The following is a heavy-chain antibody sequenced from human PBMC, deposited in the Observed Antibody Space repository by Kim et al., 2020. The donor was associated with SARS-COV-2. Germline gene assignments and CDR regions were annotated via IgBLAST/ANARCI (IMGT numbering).Heavy chain of an antibody. CDR2: ISYSGST. CDR1: GGSISSYY. D-gene: IGHD3-22*01. CDR3: ARDRYYYDSRGYHRYFDL. V-gene: IGHV4-39*07. J-gene: IGHJ2*01. Sequence: SETLSLTCTVSGGSISSYYWGWIRQPPGKGLEWIGSISYSGSTYQNPSLMSRLTISLDTSKNQFSLKLSSVTAADTAVYYCARDRYYYDSRGYHRYFDLWGRGTLVTVSS.